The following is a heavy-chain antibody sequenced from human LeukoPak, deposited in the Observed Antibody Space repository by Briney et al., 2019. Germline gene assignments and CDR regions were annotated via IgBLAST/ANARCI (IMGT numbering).Heavy chain of an antibody. Sequence: ASVKVSCKASGYTFTSYAMNWVRQATGQGLEWMGWMNPNSGNTGYAQKFQGRVTMTRNTSISTAYMELSSLRSEDTAVYYCARGEAVAGYDYWGQGTLVTVSS. CDR3: ARGEAVAGYDY. CDR2: MNPNSGNT. CDR1: GYTFTSYA. V-gene: IGHV1-8*02. D-gene: IGHD6-19*01. J-gene: IGHJ4*02.